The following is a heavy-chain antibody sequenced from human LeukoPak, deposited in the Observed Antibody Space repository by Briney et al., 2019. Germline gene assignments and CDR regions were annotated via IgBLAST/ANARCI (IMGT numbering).Heavy chain of an antibody. CDR1: GYTFTSYG. J-gene: IGHJ3*02. Sequence: GATVKVSCKASGYTFTSYGISWVRQAPGQGLEWMGWISAYNGNTNYAQKLQGRVTMTTDTSTSTAYMELSSLRSEDTAVYYCARDGTVVGATFDAFDIWGQGTMVTVSS. CDR3: ARDGTVVGATFDAFDI. D-gene: IGHD1-26*01. V-gene: IGHV1-18*01. CDR2: ISAYNGNT.